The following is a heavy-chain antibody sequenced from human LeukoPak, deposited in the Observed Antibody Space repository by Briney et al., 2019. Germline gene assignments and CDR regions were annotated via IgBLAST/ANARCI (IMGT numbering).Heavy chain of an antibody. CDR1: GYTFTSYY. CDR2: INPSGGST. J-gene: IGHJ4*02. CDR3: AKDWGTGSGWYGVFFDY. V-gene: IGHV1-46*01. Sequence: ASVKVSCKASGYTFTSYYMHWVRQAPGQGLEWMGIINPSGGSTSYAQKFQGRVTMTRDMSTSTVYMELSSLRSEDTAVYYCAKDWGTGSGWYGVFFDYWGQGTLVTVSS. D-gene: IGHD6-19*01.